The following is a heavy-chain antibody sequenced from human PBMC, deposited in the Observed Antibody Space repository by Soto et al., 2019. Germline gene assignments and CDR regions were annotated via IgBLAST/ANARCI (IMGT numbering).Heavy chain of an antibody. CDR2: IIPILGIA. CDR3: ARDIVATIESGYYYYGMDV. Sequence: QVQLVQSGAEVKKPGSSVKVSCKASGGTFSSYTISWVRQAPGQGLEWMGRIIPILGIANYAQKFQGRVTITADKSTSTAYMELSSLRSEDTAVYYCARDIVATIESGYYYYGMDVWGQGTTVTVSS. V-gene: IGHV1-69*08. CDR1: GGTFSSYT. D-gene: IGHD5-12*01. J-gene: IGHJ6*02.